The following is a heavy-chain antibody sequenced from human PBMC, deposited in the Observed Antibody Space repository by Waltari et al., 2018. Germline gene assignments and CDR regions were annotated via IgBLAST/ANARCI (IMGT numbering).Heavy chain of an antibody. J-gene: IGHJ4*02. D-gene: IGHD1-1*01. Sequence: QVHLVESGGGVVQPGGSLRLSCSAPGLNFTLFGMHWVRPAPGKGLEWVSFISYDGSNENYADSVKGRFTMSRDNSKKMLYVQMNNLRAEDSAVYYCVKGNEIDYWGQGTLVTVSS. CDR3: VKGNEIDY. CDR1: GLNFTLFG. V-gene: IGHV3-30*02. CDR2: ISYDGSNE.